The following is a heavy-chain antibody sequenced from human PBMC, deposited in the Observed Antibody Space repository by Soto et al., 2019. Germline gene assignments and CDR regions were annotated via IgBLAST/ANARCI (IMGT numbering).Heavy chain of an antibody. CDR2: IYYSGST. CDR3: ARDYGSGDHHFDY. J-gene: IGHJ4*02. V-gene: IGHV4-30-4*01. D-gene: IGHD3-10*01. Sequence: SETLSLTCTVSGGSISSGDYYWSWIRQPPGKGLEWIGYIYYSGSTYYNPSLKSRVTISVDTSKNQFSLKLSSVTAADTAVYYCARDYGSGDHHFDYWGQGTLVTVSS. CDR1: GGSISSGDYY.